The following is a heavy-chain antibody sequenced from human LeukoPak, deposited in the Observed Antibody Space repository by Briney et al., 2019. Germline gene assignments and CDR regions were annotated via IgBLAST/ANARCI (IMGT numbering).Heavy chain of an antibody. CDR2: INPISGGT. Sequence: ASVKVSCKASGYTFTGYYMHWVRQAPGQGLEWMGWINPISGGTNYAQKFQGRVTMTRDTSISTAYMELSRLRSDDTAVYYCARVTYYYDSSGYLSGRRYYFDYWGQGTLVTVSS. V-gene: IGHV1-2*02. CDR1: GYTFTGYY. J-gene: IGHJ4*02. D-gene: IGHD3-22*01. CDR3: ARVTYYYDSSGYLSGRRYYFDY.